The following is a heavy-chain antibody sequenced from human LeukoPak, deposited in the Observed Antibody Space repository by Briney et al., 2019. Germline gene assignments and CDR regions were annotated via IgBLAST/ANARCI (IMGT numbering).Heavy chain of an antibody. CDR1: GFTFSSYG. V-gene: IGHV3-30*02. Sequence: GGSLRLSCAASGFTFSSYGMHWVRQAPGTGLEWVAFIRYDGSNKYYADSVKGRFTISRDNSKNTLYLQMNSLRDEDTAVYYCAKDWQQWLVKGGDYWGQGTLVTVSS. CDR3: AKDWQQWLVKGGDY. J-gene: IGHJ4*02. D-gene: IGHD6-19*01. CDR2: IRYDGSNK.